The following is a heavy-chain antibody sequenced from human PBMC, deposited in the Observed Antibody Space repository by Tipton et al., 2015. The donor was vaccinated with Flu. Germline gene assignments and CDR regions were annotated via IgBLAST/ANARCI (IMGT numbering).Heavy chain of an antibody. CDR1: DYSIGSRYY. V-gene: IGHV4-59*01. CDR3: ARGGAVAVQNFFDP. Sequence: TLSLTCTVSDYSIGSRYYWSWIRQPPGKGLEWIGYIYYSGNTNYNPSLKGRVTISVDTSKNQFSLKLNSVTAADTAVYFCARGGAVAVQNFFDPWGPGTLVTVSS. J-gene: IGHJ5*02. D-gene: IGHD3-22*01. CDR2: IYYSGNT.